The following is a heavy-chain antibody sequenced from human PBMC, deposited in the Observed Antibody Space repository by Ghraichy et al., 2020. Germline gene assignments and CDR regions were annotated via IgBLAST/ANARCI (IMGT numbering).Heavy chain of an antibody. J-gene: IGHJ4*02. CDR2: ISWNSGSI. CDR1: GFTFDDYA. Sequence: GGSLRLSCAASGFTFDDYAMHWVRQAPGKGLEWVSGISWNSGSIGYADSVKGRFTISRDNAKNSLYLQMNSLRAEDTAVYYCAKDRYDSSGEGFFDYWGQGTLVTVSS. V-gene: IGHV3-9*01. D-gene: IGHD3-22*01. CDR3: AKDRYDSSGEGFFDY.